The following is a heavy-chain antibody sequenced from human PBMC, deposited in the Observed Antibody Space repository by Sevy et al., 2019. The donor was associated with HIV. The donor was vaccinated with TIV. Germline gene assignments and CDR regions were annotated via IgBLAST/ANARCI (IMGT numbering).Heavy chain of an antibody. J-gene: IGHJ3*02. CDR1: GFTFSSYG. Sequence: GGSLRLSCAASGFTFSSYGMHWVRQAPGKGLEWVAVIWYDGSNKYYADSVKGRFTISRDNSKNTLYLQMNSLRAEDTAVYYYARGLQERGAFDIWGQGTMVTVSS. D-gene: IGHD3-16*01. V-gene: IGHV3-33*01. CDR3: ARGLQERGAFDI. CDR2: IWYDGSNK.